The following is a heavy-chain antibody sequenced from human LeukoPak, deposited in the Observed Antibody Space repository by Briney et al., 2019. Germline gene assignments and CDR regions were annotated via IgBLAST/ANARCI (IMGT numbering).Heavy chain of an antibody. J-gene: IGHJ4*02. D-gene: IGHD3-22*01. CDR1: GYTFTSYY. V-gene: IGHV1-46*01. CDR2: INPSGGST. CDR3: AKDTYYYDSSVYDPLFDY. Sequence: ASVKVSCKASGYTFTSYYMHWVRQAPGQGLEWMGIINPSGGSTSYAQKFQGRVTMTRDTSTSTVYMELSSLRSEDTAVYYCAKDTYYYDSSVYDPLFDYWGQGTLVTVSS.